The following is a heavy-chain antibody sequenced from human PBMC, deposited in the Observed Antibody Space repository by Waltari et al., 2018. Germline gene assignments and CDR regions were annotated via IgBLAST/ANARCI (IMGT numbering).Heavy chain of an antibody. Sequence: EVQLVESGGGLVQPGGSLRLSCAASGFTFSSYEMNWVRQAPGKGLEGVSYISRSGSTIYYADSVKGRFTISRDNAKNSLYLQMNSLRAEDTAVYYCARDPPYSSGWSPFDYWGQGTLVTVSS. D-gene: IGHD6-19*01. CDR3: ARDPPYSSGWSPFDY. CDR1: GFTFSSYE. J-gene: IGHJ4*02. V-gene: IGHV3-48*03. CDR2: ISRSGSTI.